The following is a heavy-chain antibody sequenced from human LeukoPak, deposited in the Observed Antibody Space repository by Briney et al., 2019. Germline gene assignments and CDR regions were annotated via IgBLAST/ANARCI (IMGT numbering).Heavy chain of an antibody. CDR3: ARGPSSPYYYGSGSYSPNWFDP. J-gene: IGHJ5*02. Sequence: GGSLTLSCAASGFTFSSYWMHWVRQAPGKGLVWVSRINSDGSSTSYAASVKGRFTISRDNAKNTLYLQMNSLRAEDTAVYYCARGPSSPYYYGSGSYSPNWFDPWGQGTLVTVSS. D-gene: IGHD3-10*01. CDR2: INSDGSST. V-gene: IGHV3-74*01. CDR1: GFTFSSYW.